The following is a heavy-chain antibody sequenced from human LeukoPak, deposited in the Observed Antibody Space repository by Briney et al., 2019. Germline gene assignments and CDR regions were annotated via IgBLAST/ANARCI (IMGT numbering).Heavy chain of an antibody. V-gene: IGHV1-8*01. CDR2: MNPNSGNT. Sequence: ASVKVSCKASGYTFTSYDINWVRQATGQGLEWMGWMNPNSGNTGYAQKFQGRVTMTRDTSTSTVYMELSSLRSEDTAVYYCARDGRDSTVEPSLFDYWGQGTLVTVSS. CDR3: ARDGRDSTVEPSLFDY. D-gene: IGHD4-23*01. J-gene: IGHJ4*02. CDR1: GYTFTSYD.